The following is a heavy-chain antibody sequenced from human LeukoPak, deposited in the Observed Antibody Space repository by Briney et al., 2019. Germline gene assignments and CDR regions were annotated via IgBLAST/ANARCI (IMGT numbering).Heavy chain of an antibody. CDR3: ARGWLQPYWYFDL. D-gene: IGHD5-18*01. CDR1: GYTFTNYA. V-gene: IGHV1-18*01. Sequence: ASVKVSCKTSGYTFTNYAISWVRQAPGQGLEWMGSISPYNGNADYAQTLHGRVTMTTDTSTTTGYMELRGLRSDDTAIYYCARGWLQPYWYFDLWGRGTLVTVSS. CDR2: ISPYNGNA. J-gene: IGHJ2*01.